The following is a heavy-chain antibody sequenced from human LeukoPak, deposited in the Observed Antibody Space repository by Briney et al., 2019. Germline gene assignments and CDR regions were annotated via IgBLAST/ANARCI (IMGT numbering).Heavy chain of an antibody. V-gene: IGHV1-18*01. D-gene: IGHD1-26*01. CDR3: ARGDVGKWELLEGYYFDY. J-gene: IGHJ4*02. CDR2: ISAYNGNT. Sequence: ASVKVSCKASGYTFTSYGISWVRQAPGQGLEWMGWISAYNGNTNYAQKLQGRVTMTTDTSTSTAYMELRSLRSDDTAVYYCARGDVGKWELLEGYYFDYWGQGTLVTVSS. CDR1: GYTFTSYG.